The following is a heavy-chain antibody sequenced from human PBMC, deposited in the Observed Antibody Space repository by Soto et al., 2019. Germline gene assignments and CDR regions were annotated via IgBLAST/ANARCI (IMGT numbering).Heavy chain of an antibody. V-gene: IGHV4-31*03. Sequence: SETLSLTCTVSGGSISSGGYYWSWIRQHPGKGLEWIGYIYYSGSTYYNPSLKSRVTISVDTSKNQFSLKLSSVTAADTAVYYCARQEYSSFRTFDYWGQGTLVTVSS. CDR3: ARQEYSSFRTFDY. D-gene: IGHD6-6*01. CDR2: IYYSGST. J-gene: IGHJ4*02. CDR1: GGSISSGGYY.